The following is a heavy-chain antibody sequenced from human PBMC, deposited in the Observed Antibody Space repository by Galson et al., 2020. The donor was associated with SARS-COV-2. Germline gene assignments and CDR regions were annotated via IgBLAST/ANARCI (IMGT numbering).Heavy chain of an antibody. J-gene: IGHJ4*02. Sequence: SETLSLTCAVYVGSFSDYYWTWIRQPPGKGLEWIGEISHSGSTNYNPSLKSRVTILVDTSKNQFSLRLTSVTAADTAVYYCARRADSSSWFGFDYWGQGTLVTVSS. CDR1: VGSFSDYY. V-gene: IGHV4-34*01. D-gene: IGHD6-13*01. CDR3: ARRADSSSWFGFDY. CDR2: ISHSGST.